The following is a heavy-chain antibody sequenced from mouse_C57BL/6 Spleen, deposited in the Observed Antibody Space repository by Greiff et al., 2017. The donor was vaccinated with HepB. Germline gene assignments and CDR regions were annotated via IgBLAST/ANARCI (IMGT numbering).Heavy chain of an antibody. CDR3: ARLTGRGYFDY. CDR2: IRNKANGYTT. J-gene: IGHJ2*01. CDR1: GFTFTDYY. D-gene: IGHD4-1*01. Sequence: EVKVEESGGGLVQPGGSLSLSCAASGFTFTDYYMSWVRQPPGKALEWLGFIRNKANGYTTEYSASVKGRFTISRDNSQSILYLQMNALRAEDSATYYCARLTGRGYFDYWGQGTTLTVSS. V-gene: IGHV7-3*01.